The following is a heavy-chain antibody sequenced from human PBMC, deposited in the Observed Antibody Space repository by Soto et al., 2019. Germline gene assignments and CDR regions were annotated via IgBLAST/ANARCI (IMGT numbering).Heavy chain of an antibody. CDR2: IYHSGST. V-gene: IGHV4-4*02. Sequence: SGPRTLTSTLSGCSLSRSNWLSWVRQPPGKGLEWIGEIYHSGSTNYNPSLKSRVTISVAKSKNQCSLKLSSGSAADTAVYYCAISSGYCSGGSCFNDAFDIWGQGTVVTVSS. J-gene: IGHJ3*02. CDR1: GCSLSRSNW. D-gene: IGHD2-15*01. CDR3: AISSGYCSGGSCFNDAFDI.